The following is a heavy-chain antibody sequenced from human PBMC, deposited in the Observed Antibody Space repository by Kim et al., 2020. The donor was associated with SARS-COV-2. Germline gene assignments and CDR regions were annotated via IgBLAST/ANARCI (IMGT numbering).Heavy chain of an antibody. CDR1: GGSFSGYY. CDR2: INHSGST. V-gene: IGHV4-34*01. Sequence: SETLSLTCAVYGGSFSGYYWSWIRQPPGKGLEWIGEINHSGSTNYNPSLKSRVTISVDTSKNQFSLKLSSVTAADTAVYYCARLGATAIIRGSAFDIWGQGTMVTVSS. CDR3: ARLGATAIIRGSAFDI. J-gene: IGHJ3*02. D-gene: IGHD5-12*01.